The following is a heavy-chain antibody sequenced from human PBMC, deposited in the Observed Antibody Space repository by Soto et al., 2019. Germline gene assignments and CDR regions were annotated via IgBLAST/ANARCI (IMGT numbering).Heavy chain of an antibody. J-gene: IGHJ3*02. V-gene: IGHV3-21*01. CDR2: ISSSSSYI. D-gene: IGHD6-19*01. CDR3: ARVSVAVAGIGDAFDI. CDR1: GFTFSSYS. Sequence: PGGSLRLSCAASGFTFSSYSMNWVRQAPGKGLEWVSSISSSSSYIYYADSVKGRFTISRDNAKNSLYLQMNSLRAEDTAVYYCARVSVAVAGIGDAFDIWGQGTMVTVSS.